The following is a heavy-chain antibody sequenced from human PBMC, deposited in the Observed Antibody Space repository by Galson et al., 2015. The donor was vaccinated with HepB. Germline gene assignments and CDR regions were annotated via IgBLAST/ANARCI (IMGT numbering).Heavy chain of an antibody. CDR1: GDSVSSNSAS. CDR2: THYRSKWYY. J-gene: IGHJ4*02. CDR3: SRGVLTWTGYDYGSFFDY. V-gene: IGHV6-1*01. D-gene: IGHD5-12*01. Sequence: CAISGDSVSSNSASWNWIRQSPSRGLEWLGMTHYRSKWYYDYAVSVKSRMSINPDTSKNQFSLRLNSVTPEDTAVYYCSRGVLTWTGYDYGSFFDYWGQGSQVTVSS.